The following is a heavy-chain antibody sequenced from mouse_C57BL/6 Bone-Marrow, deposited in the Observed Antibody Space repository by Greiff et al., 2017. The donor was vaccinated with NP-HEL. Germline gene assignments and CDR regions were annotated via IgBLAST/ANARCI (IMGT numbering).Heavy chain of an antibody. J-gene: IGHJ1*03. CDR3: AREIYYGSSYLYWYFDV. Sequence: EVPLVESEGGLVQPGSSMKLSCTASGFTFSDYYMAWVRQVPEKGLEWVANINYDGSSTYYLDSLKSRFIISRDNAKNILYLQMSSLKSEDTATYYCAREIYYGSSYLYWYFDVWGTGTTVTVSS. V-gene: IGHV5-16*01. D-gene: IGHD1-1*01. CDR1: GFTFSDYY. CDR2: INYDGSST.